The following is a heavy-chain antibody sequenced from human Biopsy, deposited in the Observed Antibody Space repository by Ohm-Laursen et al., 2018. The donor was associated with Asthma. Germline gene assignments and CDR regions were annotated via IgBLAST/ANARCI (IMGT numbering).Heavy chain of an antibody. J-gene: IGHJ6*02. CDR2: ISVYNGNT. CDR1: GYTFNSAG. CDR3: ARAVDYSHYYGIDV. D-gene: IGHD3-10*01. V-gene: IGHV1-18*01. Sequence: ASVKVSCKASGYTFNSAGITWVRQAPGQGLEWTGWISVYNGNTKVAQKLQDRVTMIADTSTSTAYMELRSLRSDDTAVYFCARAVDYSHYYGIDVWGQGTTVTVS.